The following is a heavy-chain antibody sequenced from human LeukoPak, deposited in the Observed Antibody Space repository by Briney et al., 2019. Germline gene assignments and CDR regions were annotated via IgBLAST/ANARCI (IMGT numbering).Heavy chain of an antibody. J-gene: IGHJ3*02. CDR2: IRYDGSET. D-gene: IGHD1-1*01. Sequence: PGGSLRLSCAASGFTFSNYGIHWVRQAPGKGLEWVAFIRYDGSETYHADSVKGRFTISRDNSKNTLYLQMNTLRREDTALYHCATAAKTGTGAFDIWGQGTEVTISS. V-gene: IGHV3-30*02. CDR3: ATAAKTGTGAFDI. CDR1: GFTFSNYG.